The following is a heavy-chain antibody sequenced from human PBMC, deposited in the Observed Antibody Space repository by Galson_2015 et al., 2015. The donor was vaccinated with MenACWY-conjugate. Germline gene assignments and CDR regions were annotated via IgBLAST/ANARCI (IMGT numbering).Heavy chain of an antibody. CDR2: IYSGGDT. J-gene: IGHJ4*02. V-gene: IGHV3-53*01. D-gene: IGHD6-6*01. CDR1: AFSVGSNY. Sequence: SLRLSCATSAFSVGSNYMSWVRQAPGKGLEWVSIIYSGGDTYYADSVKGRFTISRDNSKNTLYLQMNCLRAEDTAVYYCARVGGSSLAPFDYWGQGTLVTVSS. CDR3: ARVGGSSLAPFDY.